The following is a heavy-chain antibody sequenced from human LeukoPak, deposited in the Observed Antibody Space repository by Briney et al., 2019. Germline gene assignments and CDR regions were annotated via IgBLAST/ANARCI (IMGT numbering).Heavy chain of an antibody. CDR3: AKDASGYCSGGSCYGLVTNCFDP. J-gene: IGHJ5*02. Sequence: GGSLRLSCAASGFTFSSYAMSWVRQAPGKGLEWVSAISGSGGSTYYADSVKGRFTISRDNSKNTLYLQMNSLRAEDTAVYYCAKDASGYCSGGSCYGLVTNCFDPWAREPWSPSPQ. V-gene: IGHV3-23*01. D-gene: IGHD2-15*01. CDR2: ISGSGGST. CDR1: GFTFSSYA.